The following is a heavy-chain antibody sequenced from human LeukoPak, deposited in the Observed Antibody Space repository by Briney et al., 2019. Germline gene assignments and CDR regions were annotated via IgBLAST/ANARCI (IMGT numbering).Heavy chain of an antibody. Sequence: ASVKVSCKASGYTFTNCGISWVRPAPGQGLEWMGWISSYYGNTNYAQRLQGRVTMTTDTSTSTAYMELRSLRSDDTAVYYCAQFQWELRGFDYWGQGTLVTVSS. D-gene: IGHD1-26*01. CDR3: AQFQWELRGFDY. CDR1: GYTFTNCG. V-gene: IGHV1-18*01. CDR2: ISSYYGNT. J-gene: IGHJ4*02.